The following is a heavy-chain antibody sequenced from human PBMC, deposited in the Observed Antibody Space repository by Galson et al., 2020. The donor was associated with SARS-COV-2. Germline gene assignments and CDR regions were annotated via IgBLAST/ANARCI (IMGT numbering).Heavy chain of an antibody. D-gene: IGHD3-16*01. CDR2: ISSSGSTI. V-gene: IGHV3-48*03. CDR3: AREWGRYYYYGMDV. J-gene: IGHJ6*04. Sequence: GESLKISCAASGFTFSSYEMNWVRQAPGKGLEWVSYISSSGSTIYYSDSVKCRFTISRDNAKNSLYLQMNSLRAEDTAVYYCAREWGRYYYYGMDVWGKGTTVTVSS. CDR1: GFTFSSYE.